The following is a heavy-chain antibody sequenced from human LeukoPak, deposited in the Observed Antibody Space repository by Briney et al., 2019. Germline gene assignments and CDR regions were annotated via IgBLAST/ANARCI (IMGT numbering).Heavy chain of an antibody. CDR2: MKPDNGNT. Sequence: ASVKVSCKASGGTFSSYAISWVRQAPGQGLEWMGWMKPDNGNTGYIEMFQGRLTLTRDTSINTAYLELRNLRSEDTAVYYCARGNNWYDYWGQGTLVTVSS. J-gene: IGHJ5*01. CDR3: ARGNNWYDY. V-gene: IGHV1-8*03. CDR1: GGTFSSYA.